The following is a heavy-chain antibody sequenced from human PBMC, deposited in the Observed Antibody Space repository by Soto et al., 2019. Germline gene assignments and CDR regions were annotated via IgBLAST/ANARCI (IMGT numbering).Heavy chain of an antibody. V-gene: IGHV3-21*01. CDR2: INSGSTHI. Sequence: GGSLRLSCAGSGFTFNSYAIDWVRQAPGKGLEWVSSINSGSTHIYYADSVKGRFTISRDNAKNSVDLQMNSLRVEDTAVFYCARLFCGGGSCYGKFYFDYWGQGILVTVSS. D-gene: IGHD2-15*01. CDR1: GFTFNSYA. CDR3: ARLFCGGGSCYGKFYFDY. J-gene: IGHJ4*02.